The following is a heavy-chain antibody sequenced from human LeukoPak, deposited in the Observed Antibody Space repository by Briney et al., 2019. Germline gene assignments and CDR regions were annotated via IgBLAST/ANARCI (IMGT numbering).Heavy chain of an antibody. CDR1: GFTFSSYA. J-gene: IGHJ4*02. CDR3: WGSTSSNFDY. D-gene: IGHD2-2*01. CDR2: ISGTGGRT. Sequence: GGSLRLSCAASGFTFSSYAMSWVRQAPGKGLEWVSAISGTGGRTYYADSVKGRFTISRDNSKNTLYLQMNSLRAEDTAVYYCWGSTSSNFDYWGQGTLVTVSS. V-gene: IGHV3-23*01.